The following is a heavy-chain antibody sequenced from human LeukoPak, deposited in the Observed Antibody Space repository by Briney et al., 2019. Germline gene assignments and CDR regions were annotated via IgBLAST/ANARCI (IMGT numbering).Heavy chain of an antibody. J-gene: IGHJ6*04. CDR2: ISSSGSTI. D-gene: IGHD3-10*02. CDR1: GFTFSSYE. CDR3: AELGITMIGGV. Sequence: GGSLRLSCAASGFTFSSYEMNWVRQAPGKGLERVSYISSSGSTIYYADSVKGRFAISRDNAKNSLYLQMNSLRAEDTAVYYCAELGITMIGGVWGKGTTVTISS. V-gene: IGHV3-48*03.